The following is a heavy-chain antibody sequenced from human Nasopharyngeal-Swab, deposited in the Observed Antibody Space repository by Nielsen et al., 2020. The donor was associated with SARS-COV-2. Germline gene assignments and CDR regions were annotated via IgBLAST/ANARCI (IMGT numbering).Heavy chain of an antibody. D-gene: IGHD3-3*01. V-gene: IGHV3-21*01. CDR2: ISSSSSYI. J-gene: IGHJ6*02. Sequence: GGSLRLSCAASGFTFNKYNFNWVRQAPGKGLEWVSSISSSSSYIYYADSVKGRFTISRDNAKNSFSLQMNGLRAEDTAVYYCARDGLDYDFWSAYFMDVWGQGTTVTVSS. CDR1: GFTFNKYN. CDR3: ARDGLDYDFWSAYFMDV.